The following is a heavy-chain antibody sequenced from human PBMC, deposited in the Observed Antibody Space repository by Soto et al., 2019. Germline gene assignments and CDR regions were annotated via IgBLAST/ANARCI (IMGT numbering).Heavy chain of an antibody. CDR2: IIPIFGTA. CDR1: GGTFSSYA. CDR3: ARSLYYDFWSGYYTAGPFYYYGMDV. D-gene: IGHD3-3*01. J-gene: IGHJ6*02. V-gene: IGHV1-69*01. Sequence: QVQLVQSGAEVKKPGSSVKVSCKASGGTFSSYAISWVRQAPGQGLEWMGGIIPIFGTATYAQKFQGRVTITADESTSTAYMELSSLRSEDTAVYYCARSLYYDFWSGYYTAGPFYYYGMDVWGQGTTVTVSS.